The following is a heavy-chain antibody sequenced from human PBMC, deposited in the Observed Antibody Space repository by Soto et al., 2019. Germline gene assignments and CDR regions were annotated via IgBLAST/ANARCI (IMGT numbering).Heavy chain of an antibody. J-gene: IGHJ2*01. CDR1: GGSISNNF. CDR3: ARGGYLKQNWYFEL. V-gene: IGHV4-59*01. Sequence: QVQLQESGPGLVKPSETLSLTCTVSGGSISNNFWSWIRQPPGKGLEWIGYIYHSGSTNYNPSLTSRVTISVDTSTAQFALKLHSVTAADTAVYYCARGGYLKQNWYFELWSRGTLVTVSS. CDR2: IYHSGST. D-gene: IGHD5-12*01.